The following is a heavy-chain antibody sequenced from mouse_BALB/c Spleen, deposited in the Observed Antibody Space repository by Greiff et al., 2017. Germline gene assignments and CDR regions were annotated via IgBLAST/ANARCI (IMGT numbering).Heavy chain of an antibody. CDR3: ARDLYRYDTTLYAMDY. Sequence: QVQLQQSGPGLVAPSQSLSITCTVSGFSLTGYGVNWVRQPPGKGLEWLGMIWGDGSTDYNSALKSRLSISKDNSKSQVFLKMNSLQTDDTARYYCARDLYRYDTTLYAMDYWGQGTSVTVSS. V-gene: IGHV2-6-7*01. CDR2: IWGDGST. CDR1: GFSLTGYG. D-gene: IGHD2-14*01. J-gene: IGHJ4*01.